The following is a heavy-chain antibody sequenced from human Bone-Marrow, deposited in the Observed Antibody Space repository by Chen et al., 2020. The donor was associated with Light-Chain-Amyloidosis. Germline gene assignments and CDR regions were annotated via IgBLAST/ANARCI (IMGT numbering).Heavy chain of an antibody. V-gene: IGHV3-23*04. CDR1: GFTFSNYA. D-gene: IGHD3-10*01. J-gene: IGHJ4*02. CDR3: TRKGGYFDF. Sequence: VQLVESGGGLVQPGGSLRLSCVGSGFTFSNYAMTWVRQAPGKGLEWVSTVSGSTVSTYYAGAVKGRFIISRDNSKSTLYLQMNSLRAGDTAVYFCTRKGGYFDFWGQGSLVTVSS. CDR2: VSGSTVST.